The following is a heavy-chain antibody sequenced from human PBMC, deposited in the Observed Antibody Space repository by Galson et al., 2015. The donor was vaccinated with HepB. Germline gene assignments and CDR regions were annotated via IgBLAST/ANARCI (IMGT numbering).Heavy chain of an antibody. V-gene: IGHV4-31*03. D-gene: IGHD3-3*01. CDR1: GDSISRSNYF. Sequence: TLSLTCSVSGDSISRSNYFWSWIRQHPGKGLEWIGYIDYRGGAYYSPHLQSRVTLSIDTSQNHFSLMMSSVTAADTAVYYCAREVNIAADSDAFDIWGQGTMVIVSS. J-gene: IGHJ3*02. CDR2: IDYRGGA. CDR3: AREVNIAADSDAFDI.